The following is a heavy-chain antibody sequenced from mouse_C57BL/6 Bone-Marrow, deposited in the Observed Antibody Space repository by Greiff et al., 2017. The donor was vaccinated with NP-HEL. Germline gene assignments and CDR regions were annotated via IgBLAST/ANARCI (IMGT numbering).Heavy chain of an antibody. CDR1: GYTFTDYN. Sequence: DVKLQESGPELVKPGASVKIPCKASGYTFTDYNMDWVKQSHGKSLEWIGDINPNNGGTIYNQKFKGKATLTVDKSSSTAYMELRSLTSEDTAVYYCARSPYGYDGGYYAMDYWGQGTSVTVSS. CDR3: ARSPYGYDGGYYAMDY. J-gene: IGHJ4*01. CDR2: INPNNGGT. V-gene: IGHV1-18*01. D-gene: IGHD2-2*01.